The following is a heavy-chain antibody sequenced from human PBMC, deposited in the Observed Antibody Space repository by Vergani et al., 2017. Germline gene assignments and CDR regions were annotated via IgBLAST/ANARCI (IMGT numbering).Heavy chain of an antibody. CDR2: ISSSSSYI. CDR1: GFTFSSYS. J-gene: IGHJ3*02. V-gene: IGHV3-21*01. D-gene: IGHD3-3*01. Sequence: EVQLVESGGGLVKPGGSLRLSCAASGFTFSSYSMNWVRQAPGKGLAWVSSISSSSSYIYYADSVKGRFTISRDNAKNSLYLQMNSLRAEDTAVYYCARDTPYYDFWSGYWNAFDIWGQGTMVTVSS. CDR3: ARDTPYYDFWSGYWNAFDI.